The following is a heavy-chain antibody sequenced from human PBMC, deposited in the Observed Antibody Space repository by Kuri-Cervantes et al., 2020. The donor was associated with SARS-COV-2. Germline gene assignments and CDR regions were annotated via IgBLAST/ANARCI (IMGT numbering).Heavy chain of an antibody. J-gene: IGHJ4*02. V-gene: IGHV3-23*01. D-gene: IGHD2-15*01. CDR1: GFTFSSYA. CDR2: LGGSGDVT. Sequence: ETLSLTCAASGFTFSSYAMTWVRQAPGKGLEWVSGLGGSGDVTYYADSVKGRFTISGDNSNNTLYLQMNSLRGEDTAVYYCAKQFGVMVAGTLYYWGQGTLVTVSS. CDR3: AKQFGVMVAGTLYY.